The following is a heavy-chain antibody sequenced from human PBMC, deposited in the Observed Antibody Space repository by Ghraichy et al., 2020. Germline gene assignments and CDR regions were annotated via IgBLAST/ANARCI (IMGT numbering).Heavy chain of an antibody. D-gene: IGHD2-15*01. V-gene: IGHV3-48*03. CDR3: ARYCSGGTCYPMALDY. CDR2: ISSSGSTI. Sequence: LSLTCAASGFTFSSYEMNWVRQAPGKGLEWVSYISSSGSTIYYADSVKGRFTISRDNAKNSLYLQMNSLRAEDTAVYYCARYCSGGTCYPMALDYWGQRTLVTVSS. J-gene: IGHJ4*02. CDR1: GFTFSSYE.